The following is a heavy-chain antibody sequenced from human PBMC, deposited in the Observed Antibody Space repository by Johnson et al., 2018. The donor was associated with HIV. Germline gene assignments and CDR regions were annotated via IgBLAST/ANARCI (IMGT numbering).Heavy chain of an antibody. CDR1: GFTFSTYA. CDR3: ARDRCSSTSCIDAFDI. V-gene: IGHV3-30-3*01. Sequence: HVQLVESGGGVVQPGRSLRLSCAASGFTFSTYAIHWVRQAPGKGLEWVAIISYDGSTKYYADSVKGRFTISRDNSKNTLYLQMNSQRAEDTAVYYCARDRCSSTSCIDAFDIWGQGTMVTVSS. D-gene: IGHD2-2*01. CDR2: ISYDGSTK. J-gene: IGHJ3*02.